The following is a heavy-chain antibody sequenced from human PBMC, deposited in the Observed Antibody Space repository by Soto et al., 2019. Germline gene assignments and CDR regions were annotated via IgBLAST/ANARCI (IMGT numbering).Heavy chain of an antibody. CDR1: GGSISSYY. D-gene: IGHD2-15*01. CDR2: IYYSGST. V-gene: IGHV4-59*08. J-gene: IGHJ4*02. CDR3: ARGSRVAATLYFDY. Sequence: SETLSLTCTVSGGSISSYYWSWIRQPPGKGLEWIGYIYYSGSTNYNPSLKSRVTISVDTSKNQFSLKLSSVTAADTAVYYCARGSRVAATLYFDYWGQGTLVTVS.